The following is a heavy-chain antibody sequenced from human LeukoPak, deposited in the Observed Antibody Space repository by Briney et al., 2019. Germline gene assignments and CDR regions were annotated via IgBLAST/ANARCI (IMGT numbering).Heavy chain of an antibody. V-gene: IGHV4-30-4*01. CDR1: GGSISSGDYY. CDR3: ARDRDITMIATD. D-gene: IGHD3-22*01. Sequence: SETLSLTCTVSGGSISSGDYYWSWIRQPPEKGLEWIGYIYYSGSTYYNPSLKSRVTISVDTSKNQFSLKLSSVTAADTAVYYCARDRDITMIATDWGQGTLVTVSS. J-gene: IGHJ4*02. CDR2: IYYSGST.